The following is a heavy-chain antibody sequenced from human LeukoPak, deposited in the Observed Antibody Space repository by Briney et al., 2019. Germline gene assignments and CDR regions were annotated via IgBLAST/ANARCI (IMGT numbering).Heavy chain of an antibody. V-gene: IGHV4-31*03. CDR2: IYYSGST. Sequence: SETLCLTCTVSGGSISSGGYYRSWIRQHPGKGLESIGYIYYSGSTYYNPSLKSRVTISVDTSKNQFSLKLSSVTAADTAVYYCAREVLRGVRGVMVPPYYYYGMDVWGKGTTVTVSS. CDR3: AREVLRGVRGVMVPPYYYYGMDV. D-gene: IGHD3-10*01. CDR1: GGSISSGGYY. J-gene: IGHJ6*04.